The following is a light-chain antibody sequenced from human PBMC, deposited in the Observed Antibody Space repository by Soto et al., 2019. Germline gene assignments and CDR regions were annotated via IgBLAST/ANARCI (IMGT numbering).Light chain of an antibody. V-gene: IGKV3-11*01. CDR2: DAS. CDR3: QQYNSYSPPWT. Sequence: EIVWTQSPATLSLSPGERATLSCRASQSVSSYLAWYQQKPGQAPRLLIYDASNRATGIPARFSGSGSGTDFTLTISSLQPDDFATYYCQQYNSYSPPWTFGQGTKVDIK. CDR1: QSVSSY. J-gene: IGKJ1*01.